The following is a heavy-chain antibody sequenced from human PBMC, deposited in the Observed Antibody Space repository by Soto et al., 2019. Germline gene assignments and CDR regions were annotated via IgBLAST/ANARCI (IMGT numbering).Heavy chain of an antibody. D-gene: IGHD2-15*01. CDR3: ARGYCSGGSCSRALAY. J-gene: IGHJ4*02. V-gene: IGHV3-48*01. CDR2: ISSSSSTI. CDR1: GFIFSTYS. Sequence: GGSLRLSCAASGFIFSTYSMNWVRQGPGKGLEWVSYISSSSSTIFYTDSVKGRFTVSRDNAKNSLYLQMNSLRAEDTAVYYCARGYCSGGSCSRALAYWGQGTLVTVSS.